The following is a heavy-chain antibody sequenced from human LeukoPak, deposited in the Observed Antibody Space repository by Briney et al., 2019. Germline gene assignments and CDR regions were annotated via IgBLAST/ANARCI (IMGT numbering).Heavy chain of an antibody. CDR3: ARDGSHRLYDSSGYGGY. Sequence: ASVKVSCKASGYTFTSYYMHWVRQAPGQGLEWMGIINPSGGSTSYAQKFQGRVTMTRDMSTSTVYMELSSLRSEDTAVYYCARDGSHRLYDSSGYGGYWGQGTLVTVSS. V-gene: IGHV1-46*01. J-gene: IGHJ4*02. D-gene: IGHD3-22*01. CDR1: GYTFTSYY. CDR2: INPSGGST.